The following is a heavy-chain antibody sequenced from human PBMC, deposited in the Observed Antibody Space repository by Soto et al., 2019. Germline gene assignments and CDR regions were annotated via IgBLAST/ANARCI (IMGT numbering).Heavy chain of an antibody. D-gene: IGHD6-19*01. CDR2: ISYDGSNK. CDR3: AKDMAIAVAGILDYYYYYGMDV. J-gene: IGHJ6*02. CDR1: GFTFSSYG. V-gene: IGHV3-30*18. Sequence: GGSLRLSCAASGFTFSSYGMHWVRQAPGKGLEWVAVISYDGSNKYYADSVKGRFTISRDNSKNTLYLQMNSLRAEDTAVYYCAKDMAIAVAGILDYYYYYGMDVWGQGTTVTVSS.